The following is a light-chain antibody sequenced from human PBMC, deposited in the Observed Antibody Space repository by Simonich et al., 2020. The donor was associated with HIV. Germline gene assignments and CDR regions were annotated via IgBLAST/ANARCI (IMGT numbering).Light chain of an antibody. V-gene: IGKV2-28*01. Sequence: DIVMTQSPLSLPVTPGEPASISCKSSQSLLHINAYNYFDWYLQKPGQSPQLLIYLGSNRASGVPDRFSGRGSGTDFTLKITRVEAEDVGVYYCMQALQTPWTFGQGTKVEIK. CDR1: QSLLHINAYNY. CDR3: MQALQTPWT. CDR2: LGS. J-gene: IGKJ1*01.